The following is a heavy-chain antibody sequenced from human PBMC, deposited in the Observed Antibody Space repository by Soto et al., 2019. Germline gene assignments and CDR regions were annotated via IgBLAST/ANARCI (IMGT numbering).Heavy chain of an antibody. CDR3: AKDEAGTGVSCGY. D-gene: IGHD1-1*01. CDR1: GFTFSSYA. J-gene: IGHJ4*02. CDR2: ISYDGSNK. V-gene: IGHV3-30-3*01. Sequence: GGSLRLSCAASGFTFSSYAMHWVRQAPGKGLEWVAVISYDGSNKYYADPVKGRFTISRDNSKNTLYLQMNSLRAEDTAVYYCAKDEAGTGVSCGYWGQGTLVTVSS.